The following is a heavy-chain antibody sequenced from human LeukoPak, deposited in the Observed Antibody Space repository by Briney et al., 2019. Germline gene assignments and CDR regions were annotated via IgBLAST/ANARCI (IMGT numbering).Heavy chain of an antibody. CDR3: ATAARYSSSPAWVGY. D-gene: IGHD6-13*01. CDR2: ISGSGGST. Sequence: GGSLRLSCAASGFTFSSYAMSWVRQAPGNGLEWVSAISGSGGSTYYADSVKGRFTISRDNSKNTLYLQMNSLRAEDTAVYYCATAARYSSSPAWVGYWGQGTLVTVSS. CDR1: GFTFSSYA. V-gene: IGHV3-23*01. J-gene: IGHJ4*02.